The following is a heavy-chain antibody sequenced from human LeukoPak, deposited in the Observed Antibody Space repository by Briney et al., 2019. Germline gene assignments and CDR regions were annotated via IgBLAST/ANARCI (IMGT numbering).Heavy chain of an antibody. V-gene: IGHV3-15*01. Sequence: GGSLRLSCAASGFTFSNAWMSWVRRAPGKGLEWVGRIKSKTDGGTTDYAAPVKGRFTISRDDSKNTLYLQMNSLKTEDTAVYYCTTIGSSSWYTYFDYWGQGTLVTVSS. D-gene: IGHD6-13*01. CDR2: IKSKTDGGTT. CDR3: TTIGSSSWYTYFDY. CDR1: GFTFSNAW. J-gene: IGHJ4*02.